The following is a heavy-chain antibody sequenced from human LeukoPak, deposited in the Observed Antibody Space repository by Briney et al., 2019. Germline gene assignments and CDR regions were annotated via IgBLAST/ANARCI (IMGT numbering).Heavy chain of an antibody. CDR3: ACYDSSGYFDY. D-gene: IGHD3-22*01. CDR1: GFTFSSYW. V-gene: IGHV3-7*01. Sequence: GSLRLSCAASGFTFSSYWMSWVRQAPGKGLEWVATIKQDGSEKYYADSVKGRFTISRDNAKNSLYLQMNSLRAEDTAVYYCACYDSSGYFDYWGQGTLVTVSS. CDR2: IKQDGSEK. J-gene: IGHJ4*02.